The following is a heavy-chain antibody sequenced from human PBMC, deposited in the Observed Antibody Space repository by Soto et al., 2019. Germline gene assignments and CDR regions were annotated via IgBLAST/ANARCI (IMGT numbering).Heavy chain of an antibody. D-gene: IGHD3-22*01. CDR3: ARDWEYYGSSGYLGLPHYGMDV. CDR2: INPNSGGT. J-gene: IGHJ6*02. CDR1: GYTFTGYY. V-gene: IGHV1-2*04. Sequence: GASVKVSCKASGYTFTGYYMHWVRQAPGQGLEWMGWINPNSGGTNYAQKFQGWVTMTRDTSISTAYMELSRLRSDDTAVYYCARDWEYYGSSGYLGLPHYGMDVWGQGTTVTVSS.